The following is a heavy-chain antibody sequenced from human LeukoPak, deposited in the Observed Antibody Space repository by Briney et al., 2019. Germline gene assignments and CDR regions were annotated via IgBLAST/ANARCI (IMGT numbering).Heavy chain of an antibody. Sequence: SETLSLTCTVSGVSISSYYWSWIRQSPGMGLEWIGYIYNSGSSNYNPSLKSRVTISIDTSKTEFSPRLSSVTAADTAVYYCAREEGWYFDLWGRGTLVTVSS. V-gene: IGHV4-59*01. CDR1: GVSISSYY. CDR2: IYNSGSS. CDR3: AREEGWYFDL. J-gene: IGHJ2*01.